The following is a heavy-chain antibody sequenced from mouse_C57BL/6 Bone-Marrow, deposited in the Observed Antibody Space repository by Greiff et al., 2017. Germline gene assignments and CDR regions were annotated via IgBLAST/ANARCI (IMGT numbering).Heavy chain of an antibody. Sequence: EVKLMESGPGLVKPSQSLSLTCSVTGYSITSGYYWNWIRQFPGNKLEWMGYISYDGSNNYNPSLKNRISITRDPSKNQFFLKLNSVTTEDTAKYYCARSFAMDYWGQGTSVTVSS. CDR3: ARSFAMDY. J-gene: IGHJ4*01. V-gene: IGHV3-6*01. CDR1: GYSITSGYY. CDR2: ISYDGSN.